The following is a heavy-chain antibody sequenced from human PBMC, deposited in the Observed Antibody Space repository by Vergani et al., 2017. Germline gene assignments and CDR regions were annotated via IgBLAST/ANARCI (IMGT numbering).Heavy chain of an antibody. CDR2: INHSGST. Sequence: QVQLQQWGAGLLKPSETLSLTCAVSGGSFSGYYWSWIRQPPGKGLEWIGEINHSGSTNYNPSLKSRVTISVDTSKNQFSLKLSSVTAADTAVYYCARGGTGEDVLRFLEWLPQRYYFDYWGQGTLVTVSS. CDR1: GGSFSGYY. V-gene: IGHV4-34*01. J-gene: IGHJ4*02. D-gene: IGHD3-3*01. CDR3: ARGGTGEDVLRFLEWLPQRYYFDY.